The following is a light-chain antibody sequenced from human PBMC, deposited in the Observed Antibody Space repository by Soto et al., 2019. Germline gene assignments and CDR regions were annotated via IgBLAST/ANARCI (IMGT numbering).Light chain of an antibody. CDR3: CSYAGGSTNV. Sequence: QSVLTQPASVSGSPGQSITISCTGTSSDVGNYNIVSWYQQHPGKAPKLMIYEANKRPSGVSNRFSGSKSGNTASLTISGLQAEDDADYYCCSYAGGSTNVFGTGTKLTVL. V-gene: IGLV2-23*01. CDR1: SSDVGNYNI. CDR2: EAN. J-gene: IGLJ1*01.